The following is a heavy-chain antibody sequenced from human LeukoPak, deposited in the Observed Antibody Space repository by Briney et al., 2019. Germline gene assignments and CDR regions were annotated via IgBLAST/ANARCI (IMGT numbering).Heavy chain of an antibody. CDR2: VNHSGRT. CDR3: ARGSIAAAVISRSTPLDY. V-gene: IGHV4-34*01. CDR1: GGSFSDYW. J-gene: IGHJ4*02. Sequence: SETLSLTCAVYGGSFSDYWWTWIRQSPGKGLEWIGEVNHSGRTNYNPSLKSRVTISVDTSKNQFSLKLSSVTAADTAVYYCARGSIAAAVISRSTPLDYWGQGTLVTVSS. D-gene: IGHD6-13*01.